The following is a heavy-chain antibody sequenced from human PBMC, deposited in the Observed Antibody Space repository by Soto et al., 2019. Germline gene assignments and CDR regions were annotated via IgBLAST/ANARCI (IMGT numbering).Heavy chain of an antibody. J-gene: IGHJ3*02. CDR2: IIPIFGTA. V-gene: IGHV1-69*01. CDR1: GGTFSSYA. Sequence: QVQLVQSGAEVKKPGYSVKVSCKASGGTFSSYAISWVRQAPGQGLEWMGGIIPIFGTANYAQKFQGRVTITADESTSTAYMELSCLRSDDTAVYYCARSRVTYYYDRSAVDIWGQGTMVTVSS. D-gene: IGHD3-22*01. CDR3: ARSRVTYYYDRSAVDI.